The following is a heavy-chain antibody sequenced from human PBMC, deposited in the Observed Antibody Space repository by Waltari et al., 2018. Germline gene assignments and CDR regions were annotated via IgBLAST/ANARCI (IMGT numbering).Heavy chain of an antibody. Sequence: EVQLLESGGGLVQPGGYMRHSCAASGFTFSHYARMWVRQAPGKGLEWVSSITGGGGATFYADSVKGRFTISRDNSKNTLYVQMHSLRVDDSAIYYCAKGKASGLVDWFDPWGQGTLVTVSS. J-gene: IGHJ5*02. CDR1: GFTFSHYA. D-gene: IGHD6-19*01. CDR2: ITGGGGAT. V-gene: IGHV3-23*01. CDR3: AKGKASGLVDWFDP.